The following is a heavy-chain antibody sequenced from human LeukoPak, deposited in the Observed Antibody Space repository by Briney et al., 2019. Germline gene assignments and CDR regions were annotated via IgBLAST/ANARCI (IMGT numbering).Heavy chain of an antibody. CDR2: ISWNSGSI. CDR1: GFTFDDYA. J-gene: IGHJ4*02. V-gene: IGHV3-9*01. Sequence: GGSLRLSCAASGFTFDDYAMHWVRQAPGKGLEWVSGISWNSGSIGYADSVKGRFTISRDNAKNSLYLQMNSLKAEDTALYYCAKDIATGNRLYYFDYWGQGTLVTVSS. CDR3: AKDIATGNRLYYFDY. D-gene: IGHD1-14*01.